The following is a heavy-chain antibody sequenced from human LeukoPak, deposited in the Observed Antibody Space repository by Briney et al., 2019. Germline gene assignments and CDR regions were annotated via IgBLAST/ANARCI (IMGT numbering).Heavy chain of an antibody. CDR2: IHASGSI. CDR1: GGSISNYY. V-gene: IGHV4-4*07. Sequence: SETLSLTCTVSGGSISNYYWSRIRQPAGKGLEWIGRIHASGSINYSPSLKSRVTISVDNSKNQFSLKLSSVTAADTALYYCAGDGIGSYFGVDYWGQGTLVTVSS. J-gene: IGHJ4*02. CDR3: AGDGIGSYFGVDY. D-gene: IGHD1-26*01.